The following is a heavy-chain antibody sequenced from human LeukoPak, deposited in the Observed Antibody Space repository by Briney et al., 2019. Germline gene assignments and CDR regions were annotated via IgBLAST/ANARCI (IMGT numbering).Heavy chain of an antibody. V-gene: IGHV4-61*02. J-gene: IGHJ5*02. CDR3: VKSYYDSTGYSGWFDP. CDR1: GGSFSSGRDY. CDR2: IYTSGGT. Sequence: TLSLTCTVSGGSFSSGRDYWNWIRQPAGKGLEWIGRIYTSGGTHYNPSLKSRVTMSLDTSRNQVSLKLSSVTAADTAIYCCVKSYYDSTGYSGWFDPWGQGTLVTVSS. D-gene: IGHD3-22*01.